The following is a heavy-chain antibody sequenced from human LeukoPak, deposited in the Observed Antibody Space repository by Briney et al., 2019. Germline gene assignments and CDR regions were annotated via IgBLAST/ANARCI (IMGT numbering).Heavy chain of an antibody. CDR2: IYNAGYT. D-gene: IGHD4-23*01. CDR1: GGSISGYY. Sequence: SETLSLTCTVSGGSISGYYWNWIRQPPGKGLEWIGFIYNAGYTNYNPSLKSRVTISADPTKNQVSLNLSSVTAADTAVYYCARPGGRDHGGNSVAFDIWGQGTMVTVSS. CDR3: ARPGGRDHGGNSVAFDI. V-gene: IGHV4-59*08. J-gene: IGHJ3*02.